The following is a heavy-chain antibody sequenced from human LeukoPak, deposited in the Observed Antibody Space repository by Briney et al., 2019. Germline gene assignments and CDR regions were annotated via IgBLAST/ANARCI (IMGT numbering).Heavy chain of an antibody. V-gene: IGHV3-23*01. CDR2: ISNNGGYT. CDR1: GFTFSSYA. J-gene: IGHJ6*02. CDR3: ARCPLQYRESYYYYGMDV. D-gene: IGHD4-11*01. Sequence: PGGSLRLSCAASGFTFSSYAMHWVRQAPGKRLEWVSAISNNGGYTYYADSVQGRFTISRDNSKSTLCLQMNSLRAEDTAVYYCARCPLQYRESYYYYGMDVWGQGTTVTVSS.